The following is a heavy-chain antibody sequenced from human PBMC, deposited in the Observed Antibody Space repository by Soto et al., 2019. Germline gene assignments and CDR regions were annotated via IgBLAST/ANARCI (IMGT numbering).Heavy chain of an antibody. D-gene: IGHD2-15*01. Sequence: LSLTFTVSGGSVSSAGYYWSWIRQHPGGCLEWIGYIYYSGSTDYNPSLKSRVTISVDMSKNQFSLKLRSVTAADTAVYYCARDMSGYCSGGSCYSGIDYWGQGTLVTVSS. CDR3: ARDMSGYCSGGSCYSGIDY. CDR1: GGSVSSAGYY. V-gene: IGHV4-31*03. J-gene: IGHJ4*02. CDR2: IYYSGST.